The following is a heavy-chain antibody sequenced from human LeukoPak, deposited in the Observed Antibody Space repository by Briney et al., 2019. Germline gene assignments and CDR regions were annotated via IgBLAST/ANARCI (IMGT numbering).Heavy chain of an antibody. V-gene: IGHV1-69*13. J-gene: IGHJ1*01. CDR2: IIPIFGTV. CDR1: GGSFSSYG. CDR3: ARVGKIRGVATYLPGGIQH. Sequence: ASVKVSCKASGGSFSSYGISWVRQAPGQGLEWMGGIIPIFGTVHYAQKFQGRVSITADESTSPAYMELSSLRSEDTAVYYCARVGKIRGVATYLPGGIQHWGQGTLVTVSS. D-gene: IGHD5-12*01.